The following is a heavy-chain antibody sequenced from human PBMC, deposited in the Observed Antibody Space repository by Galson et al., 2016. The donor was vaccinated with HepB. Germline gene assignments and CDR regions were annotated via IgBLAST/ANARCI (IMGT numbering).Heavy chain of an antibody. J-gene: IGHJ4*02. CDR1: GGSISSNGYY. V-gene: IGHV4-39*01. Sequence: ETLSLTCTVSGGSISSNGYYWGWIRQPPGKGLEWIGSIFYSGSTYYNPSLKSRVTVSVDTSKNQFPLRLSSVTAADTSVYYCARLLGYDSSDIWGQGTLVIVSS. CDR3: ARLLGYDSSDI. CDR2: IFYSGST. D-gene: IGHD3-22*01.